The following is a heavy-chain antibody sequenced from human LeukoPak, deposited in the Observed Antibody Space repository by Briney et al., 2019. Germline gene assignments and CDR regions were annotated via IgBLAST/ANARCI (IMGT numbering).Heavy chain of an antibody. V-gene: IGHV3-30*02. CDR1: GFTFSSYG. D-gene: IGHD2-8*01. CDR2: IRYDGSNK. CDR3: AKVTVLMGWGYYYYMDV. Sequence: ESGGSLRLSCAASGFTFSSYGMHWVRQAPGKGLEWVAFIRYDGSNKYYADSVKGRFTISRDNSKNTLYLQMNSLRAEDTAVYYCAKVTVLMGWGYYYYMDVWGKGTTVTVSS. J-gene: IGHJ6*03.